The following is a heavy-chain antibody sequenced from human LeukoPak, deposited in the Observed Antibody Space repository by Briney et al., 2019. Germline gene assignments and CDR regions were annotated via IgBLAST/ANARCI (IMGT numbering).Heavy chain of an antibody. CDR2: ISDSGINT. CDR1: GFTFSSYA. Sequence: PGGSLRLSCAASGFTFSSYAMSWVRQAPGKGLEWVSGISDSGINTYYADSVKGRFTISRDNSKNTLYLQMNSLRAEDTAVYYCAWGYCGGGSCYSFDYWGQGNLVTVS. J-gene: IGHJ4*02. V-gene: IGHV3-23*01. D-gene: IGHD2-15*01. CDR3: AWGYCGGGSCYSFDY.